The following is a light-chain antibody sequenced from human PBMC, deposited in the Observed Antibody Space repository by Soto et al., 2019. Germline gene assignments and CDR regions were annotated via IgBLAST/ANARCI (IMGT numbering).Light chain of an antibody. CDR1: ESLVFSDGNTY. Sequence: DVVMTQSPLFLPVTLGQPASISCRSSESLVFSDGNTYLTWLHQRPGQSPRRLIYKVSKRGSGVPDRFSGCGSGTDFTLKISRVESEDAGLYYCVQGTHWPRTFGQGTKVEIK. J-gene: IGKJ1*01. CDR2: KVS. CDR3: VQGTHWPRT. V-gene: IGKV2-30*01.